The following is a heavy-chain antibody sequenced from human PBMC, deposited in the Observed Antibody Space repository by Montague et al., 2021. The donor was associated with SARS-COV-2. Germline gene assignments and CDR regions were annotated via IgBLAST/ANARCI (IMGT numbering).Heavy chain of an antibody. D-gene: IGHD3-22*01. CDR3: AKVWGYYDSSGYYYVWGFDH. V-gene: IGHV3-23*01. J-gene: IGHJ4*02. Sequence: SLRLSCAASGFTFNSHAMIWVRQPPGKGLDWVSTISSRGYYTYFADSVKGRFTISRDNSNSTVFLQMNSLRVEDTAVYYCAKVWGYYDSSGYYYVWGFDHWGQGTLVTVSS. CDR2: ISSRGYYT. CDR1: GFTFNSHA.